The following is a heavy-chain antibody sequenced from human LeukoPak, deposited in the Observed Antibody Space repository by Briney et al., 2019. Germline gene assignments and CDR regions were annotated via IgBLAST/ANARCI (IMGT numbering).Heavy chain of an antibody. CDR2: IYYSGST. CDR3: ARGASVVTAIQGYYYMDV. J-gene: IGHJ6*03. Sequence: SETLSLTCTVSGGSISSHYWSWIRQPPGKGLEWIGYIYYSGSTNYNPSLKSRVTISVDTSKNQFSLKLSSVTAADTAVYYCARGASVVTAIQGYYYMDVWGKGTTVTVSS. CDR1: GGSISSHY. D-gene: IGHD2-21*02. V-gene: IGHV4-59*11.